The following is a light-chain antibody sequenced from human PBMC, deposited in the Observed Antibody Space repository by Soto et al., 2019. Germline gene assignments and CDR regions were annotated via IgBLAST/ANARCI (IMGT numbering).Light chain of an antibody. CDR2: DGS. V-gene: IGLV2-23*01. CDR3: CSDAGSSTSVV. Sequence: QSALTQPASVSGSPGQSITISCTGTSSDVGSYNLVSWYQQHPGKAPKLMIYDGSKRPSGVSNRFSGSKSGNTASLTISGLQDEDEADYYRCSDAGSSTSVVFGGGTKVTVL. J-gene: IGLJ2*01. CDR1: SSDVGSYNL.